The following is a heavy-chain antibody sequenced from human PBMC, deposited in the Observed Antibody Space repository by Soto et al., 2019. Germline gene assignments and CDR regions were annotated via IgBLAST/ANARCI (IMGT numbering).Heavy chain of an antibody. Sequence: GGSLRLSCAASGLTLSNHAMTWVRQAPGKGLDWVSTVSEYGDVTYYADSVRGRFTISRDNSKNTLYLQLNNLRVEDTAVYYCVPGSSDTRGEDSWGPGVVVTVSS. V-gene: IGHV3-23*01. J-gene: IGHJ4*02. D-gene: IGHD3-10*01. CDR2: VSEYGDVT. CDR1: GLTLSNHA. CDR3: VPGSSDTRGEDS.